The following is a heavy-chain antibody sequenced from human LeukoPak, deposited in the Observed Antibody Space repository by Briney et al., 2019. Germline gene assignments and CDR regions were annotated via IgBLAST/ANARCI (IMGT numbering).Heavy chain of an antibody. V-gene: IGHV1-2*06. J-gene: IGHJ4*02. Sequence: RASVKLSCKASGFTFTGYYMRWVRQAPGQGLEWMGRINTSSGGTNYAQTVQGRFTITRDTSINSVYMELNRLRADDTAVYYCARARISAAGVTDNYWGQGTLVTVSS. CDR3: ARARISAAGVTDNY. CDR1: GFTFTGYY. D-gene: IGHD6-13*01. CDR2: INTSSGGT.